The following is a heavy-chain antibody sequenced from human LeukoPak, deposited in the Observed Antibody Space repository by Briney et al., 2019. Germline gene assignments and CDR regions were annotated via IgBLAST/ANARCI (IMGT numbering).Heavy chain of an antibody. D-gene: IGHD5-24*01. Sequence: GGSLRLSCAASGFTFSSHAMSWVRQAPGKGLEWVSLICGSGGSTYNADSVRGRFTISRDNSKNTLYLQMNSLRAEDTAVYYCAKAGDAWGYNSPLGGRFDYWGQGTLVTVSS. CDR3: AKAGDAWGYNSPLGGRFDY. J-gene: IGHJ4*02. CDR1: GFTFSSHA. CDR2: ICGSGGST. V-gene: IGHV3-23*01.